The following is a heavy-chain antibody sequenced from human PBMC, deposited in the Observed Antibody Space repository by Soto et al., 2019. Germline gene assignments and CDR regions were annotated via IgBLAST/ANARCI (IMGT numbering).Heavy chain of an antibody. CDR1: GFTFSNAW. D-gene: IGHD1-1*01. J-gene: IGHJ4*02. V-gene: IGHV3-15*01. CDR2: IKSKTDGGTT. Sequence: GGSLRLSCAASGFTFSNAWMSWVRQAPGKGLEWVGRIKSKTDGGTTDYAAAVEGRFTISREDSKNTVYLQMDRLKTEDTAVYYCATKITGTITIGPGYWSQATLVTVSS. CDR3: ATKITGTITIGPGY.